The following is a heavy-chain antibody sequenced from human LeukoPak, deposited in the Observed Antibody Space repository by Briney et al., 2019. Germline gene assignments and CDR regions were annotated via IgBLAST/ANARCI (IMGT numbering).Heavy chain of an antibody. CDR1: GGSISSYY. CDR2: IYYSGST. V-gene: IGHV4-59*08. J-gene: IGHJ4*02. CDR3: ARRHRSSGWYYFDY. D-gene: IGHD6-19*01. Sequence: PSETLSLTCTVSGGSISSYYWSWIRQPAGKGLEWIGYIYYSGSTNYNPSLKSRVTISVDTSKNQFSLKLSSVTAADTAVYYCARRHRSSGWYYFDYWGQGTLVTVSS.